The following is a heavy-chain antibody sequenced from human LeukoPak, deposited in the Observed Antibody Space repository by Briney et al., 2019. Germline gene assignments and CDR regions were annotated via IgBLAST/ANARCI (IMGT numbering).Heavy chain of an antibody. J-gene: IGHJ4*02. CDR2: INPNSGGT. CDR3: ARDRNRGYSYGLDIGFDY. D-gene: IGHD5-18*01. V-gene: IGHV1-2*02. Sequence: GASVKVSCKASGYTFTGYYMHWVRQAPGQGLEWMGWINPNSGGTNYAQKFQGRVTLTRDTSISTAYMELSRLRSDDTAVYYCARDRNRGYSYGLDIGFDYWGQGTLVTVSS. CDR1: GYTFTGYY.